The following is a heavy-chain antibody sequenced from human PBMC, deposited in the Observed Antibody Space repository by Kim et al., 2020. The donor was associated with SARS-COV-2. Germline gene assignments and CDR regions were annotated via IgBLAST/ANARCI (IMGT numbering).Heavy chain of an antibody. Sequence: GGSLRLSCAASGFTFSSYWMSWVRQAPGKGLEWVANIKQDGSEKHYVDSVKGRFTISRDNAKNSLYLQMNSLRAEDTAVYYCARSNSISEVYYYYGMDFWGQETTVTVSS. D-gene: IGHD6-6*01. CDR3: ARSNSISEVYYYYGMDF. V-gene: IGHV3-7*01. CDR2: IKQDGSEK. CDR1: GFTFSSYW. J-gene: IGHJ6*02.